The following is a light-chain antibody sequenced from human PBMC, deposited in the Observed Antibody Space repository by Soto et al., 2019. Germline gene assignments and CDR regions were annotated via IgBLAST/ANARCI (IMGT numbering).Light chain of an antibody. CDR1: QSVSSY. Sequence: EIVLTQSPATLSLSPGERATLSCRASQSVSSYLAWYQQKPGQAPRLLIYDASSRATGIPARFSGSGSGTDFTLTISSLEPEDFAFYYCQQRSTWLTFGGGTKVDIK. CDR3: QQRSTWLT. J-gene: IGKJ4*01. CDR2: DAS. V-gene: IGKV3-11*01.